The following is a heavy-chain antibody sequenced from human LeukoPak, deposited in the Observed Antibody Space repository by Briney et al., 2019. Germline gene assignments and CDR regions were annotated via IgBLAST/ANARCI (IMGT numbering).Heavy chain of an antibody. V-gene: IGHV3-48*03. CDR2: ISSSDNTR. D-gene: IGHD1-26*01. J-gene: IGHJ2*01. CDR1: GFTFSSYE. Sequence: GGSLRLSCAASGFTFSSYEMNWVRQAPGKGLEWVSYISSSDNTRTYADSVKGRFTISRDNSKNTLYLQMNSLRAEDTAVYYCAKDRGGSSSGWYFDLWGRGTLVTASS. CDR3: AKDRGGSSSGWYFDL.